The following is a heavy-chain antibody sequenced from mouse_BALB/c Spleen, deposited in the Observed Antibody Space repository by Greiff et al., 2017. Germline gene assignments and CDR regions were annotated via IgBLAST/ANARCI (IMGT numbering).Heavy chain of an antibody. CDR2: IDPANGNT. Sequence: FQLQQSGAELVKPGASVKLSCTASGFNIKDTYMHWVKQRPEQGLEWIGRIDPANGNTKYDPKFQGKATITADTSSNTAYLQLSSLTSEDTAVYYCATTATWFAYWGQGTLVTVSA. CDR3: ATTATWFAY. D-gene: IGHD1-2*01. V-gene: IGHV14-3*02. J-gene: IGHJ3*01. CDR1: GFNIKDTY.